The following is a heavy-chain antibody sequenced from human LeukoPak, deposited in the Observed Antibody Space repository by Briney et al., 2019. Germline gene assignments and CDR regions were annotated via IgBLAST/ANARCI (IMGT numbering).Heavy chain of an antibody. CDR1: GYTFTSYD. V-gene: IGHV1-8*01. CDR2: MNPNSGNT. CDR3: ARTSSGWSLYYYYGMDV. J-gene: IGHJ6*02. D-gene: IGHD6-19*01. Sequence: ASVKVSCKASGYTFTSYDINWVRQATGQGLEWMGWMNPNSGNTGYAQKFQGRVTMTRNTSISTVYMELSSLRSEDTAVYYCARTSSGWSLYYYYGMDVWGQGTTVTVSS.